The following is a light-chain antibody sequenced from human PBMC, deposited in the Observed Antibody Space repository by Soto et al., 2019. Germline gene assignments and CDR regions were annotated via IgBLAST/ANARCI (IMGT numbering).Light chain of an antibody. V-gene: IGKV1-5*01. CDR2: DAS. CDR1: QSISNW. CDR3: QQYNSYSQT. J-gene: IGKJ1*01. Sequence: DIQMTQSPSTLSASIGDRVTITCRASQSISNWLAWLQQKPGKAPKVLIFDASNLGSGVPSRFSGGGSGTEFTLTISSLQPDDFATYYCQQYNSYSQTFGQGTKVDI.